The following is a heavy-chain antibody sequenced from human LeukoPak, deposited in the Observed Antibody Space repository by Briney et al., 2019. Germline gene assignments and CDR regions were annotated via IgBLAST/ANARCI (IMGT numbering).Heavy chain of an antibody. Sequence: SVKVSCKASGGTFSSYAISWVRQAPGQGLEWMGGIIPIFGTANYAQKFQGRVTITADESTSTAYMELSSLRSEDTAVYYCARGEYCSGGSCYWDYYYMDVWGKETTVTVSS. J-gene: IGHJ6*03. V-gene: IGHV1-69*13. CDR1: GGTFSSYA. CDR3: ARGEYCSGGSCYWDYYYMDV. D-gene: IGHD2-15*01. CDR2: IIPIFGTA.